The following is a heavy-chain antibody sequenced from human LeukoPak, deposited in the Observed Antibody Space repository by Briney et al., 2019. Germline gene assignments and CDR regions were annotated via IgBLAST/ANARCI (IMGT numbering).Heavy chain of an antibody. CDR2: IYYSGST. D-gene: IGHD1-26*01. Sequence: SETLSLTCTVSGGSISSYYWSWIRQPPGKGLEWIGYIYYSGSTNYNPSLKSRVTISVDTSKNQFSLELSSVTAADTAVYYCARVGYSGLFNYWGQGILVTVSS. V-gene: IGHV4-59*01. J-gene: IGHJ4*02. CDR3: ARVGYSGLFNY. CDR1: GGSISSYY.